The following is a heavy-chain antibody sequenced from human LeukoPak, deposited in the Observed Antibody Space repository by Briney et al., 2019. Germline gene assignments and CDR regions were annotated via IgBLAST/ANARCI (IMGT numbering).Heavy chain of an antibody. CDR2: ISSSSSTI. D-gene: IGHD3-22*01. V-gene: IGHV3-48*04. Sequence: GGSLRLSCAASGFTFSSYSMNWVRQAPGKGLEWVSYISSSSSTIYYADSVKGRFTISRDNAKNSLYLQMNSLRAEDTAVYYCARGLEMGYYDSSGSNSFDPWGQGTLVTVSS. J-gene: IGHJ5*02. CDR3: ARGLEMGYYDSSGSNSFDP. CDR1: GFTFSSYS.